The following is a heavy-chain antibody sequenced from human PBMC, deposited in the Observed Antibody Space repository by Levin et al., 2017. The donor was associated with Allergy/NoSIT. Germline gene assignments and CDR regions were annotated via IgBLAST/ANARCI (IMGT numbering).Heavy chain of an antibody. CDR2: ISPASSTI. V-gene: IGHV3-48*01. CDR3: ARAFSNGWYYFNY. CDR1: GFTFSYYS. Sequence: GGSLRLSCSTSGFTFSYYSMNWVRQAPGKGLEWVSYISPASSTIYYADSVKDRFTISRDDAKNSLYLQMSSLKAEDTAVYYCARAFSNGWYYFNYWGQGALVTVSS. J-gene: IGHJ4*02. D-gene: IGHD6-19*01.